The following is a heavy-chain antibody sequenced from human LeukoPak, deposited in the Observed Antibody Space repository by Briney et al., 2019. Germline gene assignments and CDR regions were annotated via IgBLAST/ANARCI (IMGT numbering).Heavy chain of an antibody. D-gene: IGHD6-13*01. Sequence: GASVKVSCKASGYTFTCYYMHWVRQAPGQGLEWMGWINPNSGGTNYAQKFQGWVTMTRDTSISTAYMELSRLRSDDTAVYYCARAYGYSSSQDAFDIWGQGTMVTVSS. CDR3: ARAYGYSSSQDAFDI. CDR2: INPNSGGT. V-gene: IGHV1-2*04. J-gene: IGHJ3*02. CDR1: GYTFTCYY.